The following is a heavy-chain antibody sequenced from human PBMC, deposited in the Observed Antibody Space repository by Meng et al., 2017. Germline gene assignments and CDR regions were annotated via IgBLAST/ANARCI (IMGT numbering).Heavy chain of an antibody. D-gene: IGHD5-18*01. CDR1: GFTFSSYA. CDR3: ARGDGYSYGNLARRLVDY. V-gene: IGHV3-30*07. J-gene: IGHJ4*02. Sequence: GESLKISCAASGFTFSSYAMHWVRQAPGKGLEWVAVISYDGSNKYYADSVKGRFTISRDNSKNTLYLQMNSLRAEDTAVYYCARGDGYSYGNLARRLVDYWGQGTLVTVSS. CDR2: ISYDGSNK.